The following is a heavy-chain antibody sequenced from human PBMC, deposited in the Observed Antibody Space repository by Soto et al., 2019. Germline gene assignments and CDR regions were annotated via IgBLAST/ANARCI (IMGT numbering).Heavy chain of an antibody. CDR3: ARDSRRYCISTSCDNWFDP. Sequence: GGSLRLSCAASGFTVSSNYMSWVRQAPGKGLEWVSVISYDGSNKYYADSVKGRFTISRDNSKNTLYLQMNSLRAEDTAVYYCARDSRRYCISTSCDNWFDPWGQGTLVTVSS. CDR1: GFTVSSNY. D-gene: IGHD2-2*01. J-gene: IGHJ5*02. V-gene: IGHV3-30-3*01. CDR2: ISYDGSNK.